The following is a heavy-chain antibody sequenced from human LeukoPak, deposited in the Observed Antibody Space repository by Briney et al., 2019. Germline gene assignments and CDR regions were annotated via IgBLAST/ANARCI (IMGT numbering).Heavy chain of an antibody. D-gene: IGHD3-9*01. V-gene: IGHV4-4*02. CDR1: GGSISSSNW. Sequence: SETLSLTCAVSGGSISSSNWWSWVRQPPGKGLEWIGEIYHSGSTNYNPSLKSRVTISVDTSKNQFSLKLSSVTAADTAVYYCANTYYDILTGPSTDAFDIWGQGTMVTVSS. CDR3: ANTYYDILTGPSTDAFDI. J-gene: IGHJ3*02. CDR2: IYHSGST.